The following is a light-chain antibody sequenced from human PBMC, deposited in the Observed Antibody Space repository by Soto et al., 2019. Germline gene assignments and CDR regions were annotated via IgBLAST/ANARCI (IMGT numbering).Light chain of an antibody. V-gene: IGLV2-14*01. J-gene: IGLJ1*01. CDR3: SSYTSSSTRV. CDR1: SSDVADYKY. Sequence: QSALTQPASVSGSPGQSITISCTGTSSDVADYKYVSWYQQHPGKAPKLMIYSVTYRPSGVSNRFSGSKSGNTASLTISGLQAEDEADYYCSSYTSSSTRVFGTGTKVTVL. CDR2: SVT.